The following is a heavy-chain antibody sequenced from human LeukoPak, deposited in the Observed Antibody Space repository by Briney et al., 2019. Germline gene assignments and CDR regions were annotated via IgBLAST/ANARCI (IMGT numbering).Heavy chain of an antibody. CDR3: AGRPRFRRSGQIVVVITPKDAFDI. D-gene: IGHD3-22*01. CDR1: GYTFTSYY. Sequence: ASVKVSCKASGYTFTSYYMHWVRQAPGQGLEWMGIINPSGGSTSYAEKFQGRVTMTRDTSTSTVYMELSSLRSEDTAVYYCAGRPRFRRSGQIVVVITPKDAFDIWGQGTMVTVSS. J-gene: IGHJ3*02. V-gene: IGHV1-46*01. CDR2: INPSGGST.